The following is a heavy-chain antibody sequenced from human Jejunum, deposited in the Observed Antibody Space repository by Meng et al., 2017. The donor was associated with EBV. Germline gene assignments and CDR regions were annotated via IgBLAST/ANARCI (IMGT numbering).Heavy chain of an antibody. CDR3: ARDSQYLARGYFDY. Sequence: QVQLQESGPALVQPSGTLSLTCTVSGGSINSKNWWHWVRQAPGKGLEWIGEIDHSGSTHYNPSLKSRVTISLGTSMNQFSLELTSPTAADTAVYYCARDSQYLARGYFDYWGQGALVTVSS. V-gene: IGHV4-4*02. J-gene: IGHJ4*02. CDR2: IDHSGST. D-gene: IGHD2/OR15-2a*01. CDR1: GGSINSKNW.